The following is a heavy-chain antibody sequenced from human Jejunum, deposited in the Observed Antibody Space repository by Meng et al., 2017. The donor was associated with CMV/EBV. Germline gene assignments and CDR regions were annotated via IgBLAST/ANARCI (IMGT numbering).Heavy chain of an antibody. CDR3: ARYCSSTSCYDYYYNMDV. CDR2: ISGSSDHI. D-gene: IGHD2-2*01. V-gene: IGHV3-21*01. J-gene: IGHJ6*02. Sequence: MNWVRKAPGKGLEWVSSISGSSDHIYYADSVRGRFTISRDNAKNSLYLQMNSLRAEDTAVYYCARYCSSTSCYDYYYNMDVWGQGTTVTVSS.